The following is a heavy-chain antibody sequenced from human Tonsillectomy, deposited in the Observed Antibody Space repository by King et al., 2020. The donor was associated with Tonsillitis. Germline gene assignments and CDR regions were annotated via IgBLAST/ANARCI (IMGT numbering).Heavy chain of an antibody. D-gene: IGHD3-10*01. CDR1: GFTFSSYW. CDR2: IKQDGSEK. CDR3: ARDCPQLLWFGEHDY. V-gene: IGHV3-7*01. J-gene: IGHJ4*02. Sequence: EVQLVESGGGLVQPGGSLRLSCAASGFTFSSYWMSWVRQAPGKGLEWVANIKQDGSEKYYVDSVKGRFTISRENAKNSLYLQMNSLRAEDTAVYYCARDCPQLLWFGEHDYWGQGTLVTVSS.